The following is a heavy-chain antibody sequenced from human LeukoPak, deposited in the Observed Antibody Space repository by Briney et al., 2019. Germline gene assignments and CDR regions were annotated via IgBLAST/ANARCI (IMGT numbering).Heavy chain of an antibody. J-gene: IGHJ4*02. CDR1: GGSISSYY. D-gene: IGHD6-19*01. CDR2: IYYSGST. CDR3: ARGGWYGRYFDY. V-gene: IGHV4-59*08. Sequence: PSETLSLTCTVSGGSISSYYWSWIRQPPGKGLEWIGYIYYSGSTNYNPSLKSRVTISVDTSKNQFSLKLSSVTAADTAVYYCARGGWYGRYFDYGGQGTLVTVSS.